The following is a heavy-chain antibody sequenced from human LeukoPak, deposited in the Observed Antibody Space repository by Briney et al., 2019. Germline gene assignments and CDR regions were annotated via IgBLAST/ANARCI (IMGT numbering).Heavy chain of an antibody. CDR2: ISGSGGST. CDR1: GFTFSSYA. Sequence: GGSLRLSCAASGFTFSSYAMSWVRQAPGKGLEWVSAISGSGGSTYYADSVKGRFTISRDNSKNTLYLQMNSLRAEDTDVYYCAKDNYGYDYFDYWGQGTLVNVSS. CDR3: AKDNYGYDYFDY. V-gene: IGHV3-23*01. J-gene: IGHJ4*02. D-gene: IGHD4-17*01.